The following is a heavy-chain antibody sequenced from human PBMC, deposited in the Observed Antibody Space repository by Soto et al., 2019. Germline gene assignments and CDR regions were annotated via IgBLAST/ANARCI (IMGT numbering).Heavy chain of an antibody. CDR2: IYYSGST. CDR1: GGSISSSSYY. J-gene: IGHJ3*02. Sequence: QLQLQESGPGLVKPWETLSLTCTVSGGSISSSSYYWGWIRQPPGKGLEWIGSIYYSGSTYYNPSLKIRVTISVDTSKNQFSLKLSSVTAADTAVYYCARQPKDAFDIWGQGTMVTVSS. CDR3: ARQPKDAFDI. V-gene: IGHV4-39*01.